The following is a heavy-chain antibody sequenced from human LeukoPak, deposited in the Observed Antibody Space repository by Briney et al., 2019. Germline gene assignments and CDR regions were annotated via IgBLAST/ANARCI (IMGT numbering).Heavy chain of an antibody. CDR1: GGSIRSSSYY. CDR2: IYYSGST. CDR3: ARHMTASLRRAFDI. J-gene: IGHJ3*02. Sequence: PSETLSLTCTVSGGSIRSSSYYWGWIRQPPGKGLEWIGSIYYSGSTYYNASLKSRVTISVDTSKNQFSLKLSSVTAADMAVYYCARHMTASLRRAFDIWGQGTMVTVSS. D-gene: IGHD3-16*01. V-gene: IGHV4-39*01.